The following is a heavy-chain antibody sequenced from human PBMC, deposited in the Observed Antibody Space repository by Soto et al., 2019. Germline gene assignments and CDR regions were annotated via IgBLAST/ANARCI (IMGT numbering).Heavy chain of an antibody. J-gene: IGHJ6*02. CDR1: GYTFTGYY. Sequence: ASVKVSCKASGYTFTGYYVHWVRQAPGQGLEWMGWINPNSGDTYLAQRFQGRVTMNRDTSIGTAYMELRGLTSDDTAEYYCAKGGAIVAAGTRIYLYNAMDVWGQGTTVTVSS. D-gene: IGHD1-26*01. CDR2: INPNSGDT. CDR3: AKGGAIVAAGTRIYLYNAMDV. V-gene: IGHV1-2*02.